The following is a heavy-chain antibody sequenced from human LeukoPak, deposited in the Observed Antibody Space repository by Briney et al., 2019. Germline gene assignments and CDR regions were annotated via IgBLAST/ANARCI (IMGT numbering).Heavy chain of an antibody. CDR1: GFTFSNYW. V-gene: IGHV3-7*01. D-gene: IGHD6-19*01. CDR2: IKQDGSEK. J-gene: IGHJ4*02. Sequence: GGSLRLSCAVSGFTFSNYWMNWDRQTPGKGLEWVANIKQDGSEKYYVDSVKGRFTISRDNAKNSLYLQMNSLRAEDTAVYYCARDSSSSGWFGYLDYWGQGTLVTVSS. CDR3: ARDSSSSGWFGYLDY.